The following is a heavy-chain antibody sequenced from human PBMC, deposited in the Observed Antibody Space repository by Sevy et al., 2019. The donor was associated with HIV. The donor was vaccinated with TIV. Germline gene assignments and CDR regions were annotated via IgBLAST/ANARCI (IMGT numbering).Heavy chain of an antibody. V-gene: IGHV4-59*01. D-gene: IGHD3-22*01. CDR2: IYYSGST. Sequence: SETLSLTCTVSGGSINSYYWIWIRQPPGKGLEWIGYIYYSGSTTYNPSLKSRVIISVDTSTNQFSLKLNSVTAADTAVYYCARVWKMYYYDSSGYSFDMWGQGTMVTVSS. J-gene: IGHJ3*02. CDR1: GGSINSYY. CDR3: ARVWKMYYYDSSGYSFDM.